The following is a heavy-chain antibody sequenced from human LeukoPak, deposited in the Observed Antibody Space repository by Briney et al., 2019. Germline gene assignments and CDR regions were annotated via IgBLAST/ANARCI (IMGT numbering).Heavy chain of an antibody. CDR2: INNVGSHL. J-gene: IGHJ4*02. D-gene: IGHD1-26*01. Sequence: GGSLRLSYAASGFTLSSSAMNWVRQAPGKGLEWVSSINNVGSHLYYAGSVKGRFTISRDNTKNSLYLQMNSLRAEDTAVYYCSRDPTYYLRYGYFDYWGQGALVTVSS. CDR1: GFTLSSSA. V-gene: IGHV3-21*01. CDR3: SRDPTYYLRYGYFDY.